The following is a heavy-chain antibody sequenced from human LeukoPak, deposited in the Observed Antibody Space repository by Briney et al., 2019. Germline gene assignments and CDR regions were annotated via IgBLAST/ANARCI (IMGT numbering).Heavy chain of an antibody. V-gene: IGHV4-61*02. D-gene: IGHD6-19*01. J-gene: IGHJ3*02. CDR1: GGSISSGSYH. CDR2: IYTSGST. Sequence: SETLSLTCTVSGGSISSGSYHWSWIRQPAGQGLEWIGRIYTSGSTNYNPSLKSRVTISVDTSKNQFSLKLSSVTAADTAVYYCARGYSSGWYQDAFDIWGQGTMVTVSS. CDR3: ARGYSSGWYQDAFDI.